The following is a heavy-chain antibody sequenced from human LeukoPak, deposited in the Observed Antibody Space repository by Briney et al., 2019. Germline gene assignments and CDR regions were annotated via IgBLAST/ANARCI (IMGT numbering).Heavy chain of an antibody. CDR2: ISGSGGTT. J-gene: IGHJ4*02. CDR3: ALAAAASSFDY. Sequence: GGSLRLSCAASRFTFSTYGMHWVRQAPGKGLEWVSGISGSGGTTYYADSVKGRFTISRDNSKNTLYLQMNSLRVEDTAVYYCALAAAASSFDYWGQGTLLTVSS. CDR1: RFTFSTYG. V-gene: IGHV3-23*01. D-gene: IGHD2-15*01.